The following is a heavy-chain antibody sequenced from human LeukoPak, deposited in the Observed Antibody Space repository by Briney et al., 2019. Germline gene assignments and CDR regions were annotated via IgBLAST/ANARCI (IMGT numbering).Heavy chain of an antibody. Sequence: GGSLRLSCAASGFTFSSYAMSWVRQAPGKGLEWVSAISGSGGSTCYADSVKGRFTISRDNSKNTLYLQMNSLRAEDTAVYYCAKTPGAVPDAFDIWGQGTMVTVSS. CDR2: ISGSGGST. V-gene: IGHV3-23*01. J-gene: IGHJ3*02. CDR1: GFTFSSYA. CDR3: AKTPGAVPDAFDI. D-gene: IGHD6-19*01.